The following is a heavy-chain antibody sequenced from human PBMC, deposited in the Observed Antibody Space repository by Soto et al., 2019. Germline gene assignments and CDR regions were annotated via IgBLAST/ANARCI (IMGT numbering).Heavy chain of an antibody. CDR1: GFTFSNYA. Sequence: PGGSLRLSCAASGFTFSNYAMSWVRQAPGKGLEWVSTISDSGGSTYYADSVKGRFTISRDNSKNTLYLQLNSLRAEDTAVYYCVKSSPGLLIFHYWGQGTQVTVSS. CDR3: VKSSPGLLIFHY. J-gene: IGHJ4*02. D-gene: IGHD2-15*01. CDR2: ISDSGGST. V-gene: IGHV3-23*01.